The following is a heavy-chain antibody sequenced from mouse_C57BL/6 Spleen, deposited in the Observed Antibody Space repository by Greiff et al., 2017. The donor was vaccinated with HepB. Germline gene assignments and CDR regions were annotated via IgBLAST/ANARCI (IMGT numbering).Heavy chain of an antibody. CDR1: GYTFTDYE. CDR2: IDPETGGT. J-gene: IGHJ3*01. CDR3: TRGNYYGSSFVAY. V-gene: IGHV1-15*01. D-gene: IGHD1-1*01. Sequence: QVQLQQSGAELVRPGASVTLSCKASGYTFTDYEMHWVKQTPVHGLEWIGAIDPETGGTAYNQKFKGKAILTADKSSSTAYMELRSLTSEDSAVYYCTRGNYYGSSFVAYWGQGTLVTVSA.